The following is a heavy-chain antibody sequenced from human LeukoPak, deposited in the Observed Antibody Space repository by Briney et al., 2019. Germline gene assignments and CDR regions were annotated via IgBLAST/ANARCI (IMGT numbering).Heavy chain of an antibody. D-gene: IGHD2-21*02. CDR1: GGSLSTYY. J-gene: IGHJ4*02. Sequence: SETLSLTCTVSGGSLSTYYWSWIRQPPGKGLEWIGYIYNSGSTNYSPSLRSRVTISVDTSKNQFSLKLSSVTAADTAVYYCARIYCGGDCYLEGGYFDYWGQGTLVTVSS. V-gene: IGHV4-59*01. CDR2: IYNSGST. CDR3: ARIYCGGDCYLEGGYFDY.